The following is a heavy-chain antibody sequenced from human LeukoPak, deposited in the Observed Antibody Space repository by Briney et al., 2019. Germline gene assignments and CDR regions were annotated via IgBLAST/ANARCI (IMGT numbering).Heavy chain of an antibody. CDR1: GFTFSGYA. D-gene: IGHD3-9*01. J-gene: IGHJ6*02. CDR3: TRDLMDYDVSTGLHHYYMDV. CDR2: INGDGRNI. V-gene: IGHV3-74*01. Sequence: GGSLRLSCAASGFTFSGYAMSWVRQAPGKGLEWVSRINGDGRNINYADSVRGRFTISRDNAKNTLYLQMNTLRVEDTAVYYCTRDLMDYDVSTGLHHYYMDVWGQGTTVTVSS.